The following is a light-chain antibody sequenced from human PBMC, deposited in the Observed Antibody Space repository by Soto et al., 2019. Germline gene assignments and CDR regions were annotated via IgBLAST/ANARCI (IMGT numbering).Light chain of an antibody. Sequence: QSALTQPATVSWSPGQSITISCTGTSSDVGGYNYVSWYQQHPGKAPKLMIYDVSNRPSGVSNRFSGSKSGNTASLTISGLQAEDEADYYCSSYTSSSLPYVFGTGTKVTVL. CDR1: SSDVGGYNY. CDR2: DVS. V-gene: IGLV2-14*01. CDR3: SSYTSSSLPYV. J-gene: IGLJ1*01.